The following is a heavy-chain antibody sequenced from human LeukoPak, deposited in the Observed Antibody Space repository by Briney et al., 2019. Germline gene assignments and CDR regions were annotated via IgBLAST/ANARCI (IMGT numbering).Heavy chain of an antibody. D-gene: IGHD3-9*01. J-gene: IGHJ4*02. CDR1: GFTFSSYA. CDR2: ISGSDGST. Sequence: GGSLRLSCAASGFTFSSYAMSWVRQAPGKGLESVSAISGSDGSTYYADSVKGRFTISRDNSKNTLYLQMNSLRAEDTAVYYCAKDTSIFDWPNGIDYWGQGTLVTVSS. V-gene: IGHV3-23*01. CDR3: AKDTSIFDWPNGIDY.